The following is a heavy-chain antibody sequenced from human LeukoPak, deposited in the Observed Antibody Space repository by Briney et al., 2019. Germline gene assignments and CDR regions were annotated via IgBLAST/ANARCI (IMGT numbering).Heavy chain of an antibody. J-gene: IGHJ6*02. CDR3: ARDLDYYGMDV. V-gene: IGHV3-66*01. D-gene: IGHD3-16*01. CDR1: GFTVSSNY. CDR2: IYSGGST. Sequence: GGSLRLSCAASGFTVSSNYMSWVRQAPGKGLEWVSVIYSGGSTYYADSVKGRFTISRDNSKNTLYLQMNSLRAEDTAVYYCARDLDYYGMDVWGQGTTVTVSS.